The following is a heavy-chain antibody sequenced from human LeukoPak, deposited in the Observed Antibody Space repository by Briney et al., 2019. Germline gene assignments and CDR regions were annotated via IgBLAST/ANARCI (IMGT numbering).Heavy chain of an antibody. Sequence: GGSLRLSCVASGFTFSRYAIHWVRQAPGKGLEWMAVISYDGRNKYYADSVKGRFTISRDNSKSTLYLQMSSLRAEDTAVYYCARDPNYYGDDAFDIWGQGTMVTVSS. CDR2: ISYDGRNK. CDR3: ARDPNYYGDDAFDI. D-gene: IGHD4-17*01. J-gene: IGHJ3*02. V-gene: IGHV3-30*04. CDR1: GFTFSRYA.